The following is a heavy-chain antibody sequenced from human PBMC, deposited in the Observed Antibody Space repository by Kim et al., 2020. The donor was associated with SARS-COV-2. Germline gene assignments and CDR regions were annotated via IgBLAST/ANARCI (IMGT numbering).Heavy chain of an antibody. D-gene: IGHD7-27*01. J-gene: IGHJ6*03. CDR1: GGSISSGGYY. CDR2: IYYSGST. CDR3: ARAGDPSTNDYAVPYYYYYMDV. V-gene: IGHV4-31*03. Sequence: SETLSLTCTVSGGSISSGGYYWSWIRQHPGKGLEWIGYIYYSGSTYYNPSLKSRVTISVDTSKNQFSLKLSSVTAADTAVYYCARAGDPSTNDYAVPYYYYYMDVWGKGTTVTVSS.